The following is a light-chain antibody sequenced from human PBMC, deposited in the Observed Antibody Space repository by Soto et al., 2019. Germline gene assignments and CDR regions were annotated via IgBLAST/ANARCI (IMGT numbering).Light chain of an antibody. CDR1: QGIRDD. Sequence: DIQMTQAPSSLSDSVGETVTITCRASQGIRDDLGWYQQKPGKANKRMIYAAYSLRSGVQSKFSGSGSGTDFTLTIRSLQPEDSATYYCIKHITYQLNFGRGTKVDIK. J-gene: IGKJ4*01. CDR3: IKHITYQLN. CDR2: AAY. V-gene: IGKV1-17*01.